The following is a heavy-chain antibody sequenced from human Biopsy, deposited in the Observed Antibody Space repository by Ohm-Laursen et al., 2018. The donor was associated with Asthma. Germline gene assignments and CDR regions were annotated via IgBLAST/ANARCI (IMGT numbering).Heavy chain of an antibody. CDR2: INAANGNT. J-gene: IGHJ3*02. CDR3: ARTYFDFLTGQVHDAFAM. Sequence: SVKVSCKASGYTFINYAVHWVRQAPGHSLEWMGWINAANGNTKYSQKFQGRLTISRDTSASTAYMDLSSLRSEDTAVYYCARTYFDFLTGQVHDAFAMWGQGTMVTVSS. CDR1: GYTFINYA. V-gene: IGHV1-3*01. D-gene: IGHD3-9*01.